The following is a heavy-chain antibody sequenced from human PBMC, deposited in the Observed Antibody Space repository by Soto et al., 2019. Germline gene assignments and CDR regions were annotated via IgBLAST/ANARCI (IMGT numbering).Heavy chain of an antibody. CDR2: IIPIIGTA. D-gene: IGHD3-3*01. Sequence: SVKVSCKASGGTFSSYAISWVRQAPGQGLEWMGWIIPIIGTANYAQKLQGRVTMTTDKSTSTAYMELRSLRSDDTAVYYCARDGSGTISGVEHYYYYMDVWGKGTTVTVSS. CDR1: GGTFSSYA. V-gene: IGHV1-69*05. CDR3: ARDGSGTISGVEHYYYYMDV. J-gene: IGHJ6*03.